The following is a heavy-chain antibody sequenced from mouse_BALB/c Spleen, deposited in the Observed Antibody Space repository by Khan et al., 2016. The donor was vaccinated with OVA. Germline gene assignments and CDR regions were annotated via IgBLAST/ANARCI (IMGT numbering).Heavy chain of an antibody. J-gene: IGHJ4*01. CDR3: ARREWSYYVKEY. Sequence: QVQLQQSGPEMNKPGETVKISCKASGYTFTNHGMNWVRQAPGKGLKWMGWINTNSGEPIYAEEFKGRFDFSLDTSATTSSLKINNLKTADTATYFCARREWSYYVKEYGGQGTSLTVSS. CDR1: GYTFTNHG. D-gene: IGHD1-1*02. V-gene: IGHV9-3*02. CDR2: INTNSGEP.